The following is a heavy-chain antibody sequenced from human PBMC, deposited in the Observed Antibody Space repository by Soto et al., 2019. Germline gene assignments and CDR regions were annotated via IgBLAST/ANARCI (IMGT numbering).Heavy chain of an antibody. D-gene: IGHD4-17*01. Sequence: QVRLEESGPGLVKPSETLSLICSVSGGSVNNANYFWNWIRHHPENGLEWIGYIYYSGSTRYNPSFKPRATLSIDTSKTQFSLRLNSVTVADTAVYFCAREADYGGSRGGMDVWGRGTTVTVSS. CDR2: IYYSGST. V-gene: IGHV4-31*03. CDR1: GGSVNNANYF. J-gene: IGHJ6*02. CDR3: AREADYGGSRGGMDV.